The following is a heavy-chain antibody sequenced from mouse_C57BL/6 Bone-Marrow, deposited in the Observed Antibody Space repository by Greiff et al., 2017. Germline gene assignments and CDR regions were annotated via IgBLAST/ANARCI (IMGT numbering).Heavy chain of an antibody. CDR1: GYAFSSYW. CDR3: ARSQDGGGYYFDY. D-gene: IGHD3-2*02. J-gene: IGHJ2*01. Sequence: QVQLQQSGAELVKPGASVKISCKASGYAFSSYWMNWVKPRPGKGLEWIGQIYPGDGDTNYNGKFKGKATLTADKSSSTAYMQLSSLTSEDSAVYFCARSQDGGGYYFDYWGQGTTLTVSS. CDR2: IYPGDGDT. V-gene: IGHV1-80*01.